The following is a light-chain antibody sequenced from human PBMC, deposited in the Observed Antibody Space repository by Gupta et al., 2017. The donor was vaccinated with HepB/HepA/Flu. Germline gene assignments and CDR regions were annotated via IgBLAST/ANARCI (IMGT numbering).Light chain of an antibody. CDR2: DDT. CDR1: NIETKR. J-gene: IGLJ3*02. Sequence: SYVLTQPPSVSVAPGKAASITCGGDNIETKRVHWCQQKPGQAPVLVVYDDTDRPSGVPERISGSNSENTAALTISRVEAGDEADYYCQVWDSSSDHWVFGGGTTLTVL. CDR3: QVWDSSSDHWV. V-gene: IGLV3-21*03.